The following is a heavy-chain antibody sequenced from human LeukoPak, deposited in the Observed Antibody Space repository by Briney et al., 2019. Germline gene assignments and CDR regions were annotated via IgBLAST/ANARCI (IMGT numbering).Heavy chain of an antibody. J-gene: IGHJ4*02. Sequence: GGSLRLSCAASGFTFSDYYMNWIRQAPGKGLEWVSYISSSGTTIYYADSVKGRFTVSRDDAKNSLYLQMNSLRAEDTAVYYCTTEGSRLVPAAPFDYWGQGTLVTVSS. V-gene: IGHV3-11*01. CDR2: ISSSGTTI. D-gene: IGHD2-2*01. CDR1: GFTFSDYY. CDR3: TTEGSRLVPAAPFDY.